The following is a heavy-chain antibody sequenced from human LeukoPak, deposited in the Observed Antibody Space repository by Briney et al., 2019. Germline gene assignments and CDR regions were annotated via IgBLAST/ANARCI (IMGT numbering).Heavy chain of an antibody. CDR2: IYYSGST. CDR3: ARDQKGASCYDK. J-gene: IGHJ4*02. Sequence: GSLRLSCAASGFTFSSYAMSWIRQPPGKGLEWTGYIYYSGSTNYNPSLKSRVTISADTAKNQFSLKLSSVTAADTAVYYCARDQKGASCYDKWGQGTLVTVSS. CDR1: GFTFSSYA. V-gene: IGHV4-59*01. D-gene: IGHD2-2*01.